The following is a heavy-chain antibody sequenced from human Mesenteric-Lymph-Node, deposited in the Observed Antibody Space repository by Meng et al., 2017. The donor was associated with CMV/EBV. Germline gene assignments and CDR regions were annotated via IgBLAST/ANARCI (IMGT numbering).Heavy chain of an antibody. J-gene: IGHJ6*02. D-gene: IGHD4/OR15-4a*01. Sequence: SETLSLTCSVSGGSVSNAYYWTWIRQAPGKGLVWLGYVYFTGSTNYNPSLRSRVIMSVDTSKNQFSLRLISVTAADTAIYYCARDANPRGMDVWGQGTTVTVSS. V-gene: IGHV4-61*01. CDR1: GGSVSNAYY. CDR3: ARDANPRGMDV. CDR2: VYFTGST.